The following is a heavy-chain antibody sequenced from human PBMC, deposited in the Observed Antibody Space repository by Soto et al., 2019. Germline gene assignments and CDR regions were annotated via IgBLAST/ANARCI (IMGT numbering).Heavy chain of an antibody. CDR3: AKGNYDIWTGYSGTIDY. J-gene: IGHJ4*02. Sequence: GGSLRLSCAASGFTFSSYAMSWVRQAPGKGLEWVSAISGSGGSTYYADSVKGRFTISRDNSKNTLYLQMNSLRAEDTAVYYFAKGNYDIWTGYSGTIDYRGQGPLVTVSS. CDR1: GFTFSSYA. V-gene: IGHV3-23*01. CDR2: ISGSGGST. D-gene: IGHD3-9*01.